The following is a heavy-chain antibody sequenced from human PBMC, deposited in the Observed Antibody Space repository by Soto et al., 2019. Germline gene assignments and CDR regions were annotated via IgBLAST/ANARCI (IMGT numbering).Heavy chain of an antibody. V-gene: IGHV1-18*01. CDR2: ISAYDGKT. D-gene: IGHD1-26*01. CDR3: ARGNGPTNF. J-gene: IGHJ4*02. Sequence: ASVKVSCKTSGYTLNTYGINWVRQAPGQGLELMGWISAYDGKTTYAEKFQGRVTLTTDTSTSTAYMELRSLRSDDTAVYYCARGNGPTNFWGQGTLVTVSS. CDR1: GYTLNTYG.